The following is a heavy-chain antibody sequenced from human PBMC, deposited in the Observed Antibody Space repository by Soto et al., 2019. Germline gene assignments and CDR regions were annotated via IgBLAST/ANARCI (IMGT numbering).Heavy chain of an antibody. D-gene: IGHD1-1*01. V-gene: IGHV1-3*01. J-gene: IGHJ4*02. CDR1: GYTFTSYA. Sequence: WASVKVSCKASGYTFTSYALHWVRQAPGQRLEWMGWINAGDGKTKYSQKFQGRVTITRDTSASTVYLVLSSLTSEDTAVYYCARGIWNDHTYYYDSWGQGTLVTVSS. CDR2: INAGDGKT. CDR3: ARGIWNDHTYYYDS.